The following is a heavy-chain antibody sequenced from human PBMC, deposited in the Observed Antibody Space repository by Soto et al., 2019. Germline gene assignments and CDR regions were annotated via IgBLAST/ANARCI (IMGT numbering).Heavy chain of an antibody. CDR1: GFTFSRDN. CDR3: ERVAY. V-gene: IGHV3-21*01. CDR2: ISSRSSDT. Sequence: PGGSLRLSCAASGFTFSRDNMNWVRQVPGKGLEWIASISSRSSDTWYADSVKGRFIISRDNDQNSLFLQMNTLRAEDTAMYYCERVAYWGPGTQVTVSS. J-gene: IGHJ4*03.